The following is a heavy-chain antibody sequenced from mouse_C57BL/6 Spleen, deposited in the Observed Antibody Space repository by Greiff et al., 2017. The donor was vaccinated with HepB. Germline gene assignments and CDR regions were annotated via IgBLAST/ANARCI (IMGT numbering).Heavy chain of an antibody. V-gene: IGHV5-16*01. CDR1: GFTFSDYY. CDR2: INYDGSST. D-gene: IGHD1-1*01. CDR3: ARCYGSSYDAMDY. Sequence: EVMLVESEGGLVQPGSSMKLSCTASGFTFSDYYMAWVRQVPEKGLEWVANINYDGSSTYYLDSLKGRFIISRDNAKNILYLQMSSLKSEDTATYYCARCYGSSYDAMDYWGQGTSVTVSS. J-gene: IGHJ4*01.